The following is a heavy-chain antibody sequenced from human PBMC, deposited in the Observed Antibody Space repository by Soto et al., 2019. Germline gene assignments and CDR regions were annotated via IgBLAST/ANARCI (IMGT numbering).Heavy chain of an antibody. J-gene: IGHJ4*02. D-gene: IGHD6-13*01. Sequence: SVKVCCKASGGTFSSYAISWVRQAPGQGLEWMGGIIPIFGTANYAQKFQGRVTITADESTSTAYMELSSLRSEDTAVYYCATPGSSWNYADYWGQGTLVTVSS. CDR3: ATPGSSWNYADY. CDR1: GGTFSSYA. CDR2: IIPIFGTA. V-gene: IGHV1-69*13.